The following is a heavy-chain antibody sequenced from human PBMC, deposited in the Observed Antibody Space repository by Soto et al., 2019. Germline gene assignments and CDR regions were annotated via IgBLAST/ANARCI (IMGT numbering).Heavy chain of an antibody. Sequence: SETLSLTCAVYGGSFSGYYWSWIRQPPGKGLEWIGEINHSGSTNYNPSLKSRVTISVDTPKNQFSLKLNSVTPEDTAVYYCARDNTNWYIDYWGQGILVTVSS. V-gene: IGHV4-34*01. CDR2: INHSGST. J-gene: IGHJ4*02. CDR3: ARDNTNWYIDY. D-gene: IGHD2-2*02. CDR1: GGSFSGYY.